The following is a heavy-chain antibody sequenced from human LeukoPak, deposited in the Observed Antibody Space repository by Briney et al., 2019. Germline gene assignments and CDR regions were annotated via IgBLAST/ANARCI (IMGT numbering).Heavy chain of an antibody. V-gene: IGHV1-2*02. CDR3: ARSGIEAAAYFDY. D-gene: IGHD6-13*01. CDR2: INPNGGGT. J-gene: IGHJ4*02. CDR1: GYTFTGYY. Sequence: GPSVKVSCKTSGYTFTGYYIHWVRQAPGQGLEWMGWINPNGGGTNYAQKFQDRVTMTRDTSISTAYMELSRLRSDDTAVYYCARSGIEAAAYFDYWGQGTLVTVSS.